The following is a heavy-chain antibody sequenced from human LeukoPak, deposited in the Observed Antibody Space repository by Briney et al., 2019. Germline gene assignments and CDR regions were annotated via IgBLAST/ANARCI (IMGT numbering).Heavy chain of an antibody. CDR1: GFIFSIYD. Sequence: GGSLRLSCAASGFIFSIYDMHWVRQAQGKALEWVALIRYDGSNQHFVDSVKGRFTISRDNSKNTLFLQMNSLRPEDTAVYYCVKDRKYDSNDYWGQGTLVSVSS. CDR2: IRYDGSNQ. J-gene: IGHJ4*02. V-gene: IGHV3-30*02. D-gene: IGHD3-22*01. CDR3: VKDRKYDSNDY.